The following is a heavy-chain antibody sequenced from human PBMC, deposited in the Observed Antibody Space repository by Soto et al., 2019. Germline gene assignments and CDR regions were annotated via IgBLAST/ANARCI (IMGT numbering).Heavy chain of an antibody. Sequence: ASVKVSCKVSGYTLTELSMHWVRQAPGKGLEWMGGFDPEDGETIYAQKFQGRVTMTEDTSTDTAYMELSSLRSEDTAVYYCATVSYSSSWYPYFDYWGQGTLVTAPQ. J-gene: IGHJ4*02. D-gene: IGHD6-13*01. V-gene: IGHV1-24*01. CDR3: ATVSYSSSWYPYFDY. CDR2: FDPEDGET. CDR1: GYTLTELS.